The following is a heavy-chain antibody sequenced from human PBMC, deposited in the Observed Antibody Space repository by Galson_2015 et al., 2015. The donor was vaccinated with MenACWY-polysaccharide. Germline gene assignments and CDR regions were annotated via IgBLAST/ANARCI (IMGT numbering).Heavy chain of an antibody. V-gene: IGHV6-1*01. Sequence: CAISGDSVSSNRAAWNWIRQPPSRGLEWLGRTYYRSKWYNDYALSVKSRITINPDTSKSQFSLQLNSVTPEDTAVYYCARAATDGWFGNWGRGTLVTASS. J-gene: IGHJ4*02. CDR1: GDSVSSNRAA. CDR2: TYYRSKWYN. CDR3: ARAATDGWFGN. D-gene: IGHD6-19*01.